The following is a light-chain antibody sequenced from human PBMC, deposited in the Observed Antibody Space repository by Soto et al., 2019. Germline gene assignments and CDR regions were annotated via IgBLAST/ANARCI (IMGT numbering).Light chain of an antibody. J-gene: IGLJ1*01. CDR1: TGAVTNGHY. CDR2: DTT. Sequence: QAGGTQEPSLTVSPGVTVTLTCGSSTGAVTNGHYPYWFRHNPGQAPRTLIYDTTNRHSCTAARFSGSLLGVKAALTLSGPPPEDEAPYYCLLSYNGPYVFGTETKVT. V-gene: IGLV7-46*01. CDR3: LLSYNGPYV.